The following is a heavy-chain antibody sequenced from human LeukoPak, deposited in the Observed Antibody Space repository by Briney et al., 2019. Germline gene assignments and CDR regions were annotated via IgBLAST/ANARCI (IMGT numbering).Heavy chain of an antibody. J-gene: IGHJ4*02. CDR1: GDSMSGYS. D-gene: IGHD3-10*01. Sequence: SETLSLTCAVSGDSMSGYSWSWLRQPAGKELEWIGRIYSSYFTEYNLSLDGRVTMSIDTSKNQFSLMLNSVTAADTAVYYCARVHIVTGTYFDSWGQGALVTVSS. V-gene: IGHV4-59*10. CDR3: ARVHIVTGTYFDS. CDR2: IYSSYFT.